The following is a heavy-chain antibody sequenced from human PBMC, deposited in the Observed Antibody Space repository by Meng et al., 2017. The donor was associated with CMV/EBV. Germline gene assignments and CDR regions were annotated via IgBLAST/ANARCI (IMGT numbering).Heavy chain of an antibody. Sequence: GESLKISCAASGVTFSCYWMHWVRQAPGKGLVWVSRINSDGSSTSYADSVKGRFTISRDNAKNTLYLQMNSLRAEDTAVYYCARDNRSMDVWGQGTTVTVSS. D-gene: IGHD2/OR15-2a*01. CDR3: ARDNRSMDV. CDR1: GVTFSCYW. J-gene: IGHJ6*02. V-gene: IGHV3-74*01. CDR2: INSDGSST.